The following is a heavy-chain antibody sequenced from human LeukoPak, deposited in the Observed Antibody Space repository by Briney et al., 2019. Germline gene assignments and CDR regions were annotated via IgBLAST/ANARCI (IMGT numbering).Heavy chain of an antibody. CDR2: INQDGSDK. Sequence: GGSLRLSCAASGFTFSSYWMSWVRRAPGKGLEWVASINQDGSDKYYVDSVKGRFTISRDNAKNSVYLQMNSLRAEDTAVYYCARPMVNAFDIWGQGTMVTVSS. D-gene: IGHD5-18*01. CDR1: GFTFSSYW. V-gene: IGHV3-7*01. J-gene: IGHJ3*02. CDR3: ARPMVNAFDI.